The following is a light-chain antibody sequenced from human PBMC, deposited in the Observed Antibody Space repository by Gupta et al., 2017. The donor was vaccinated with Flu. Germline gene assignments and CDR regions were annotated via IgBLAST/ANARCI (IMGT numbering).Light chain of an antibody. CDR2: TAS. Sequence: DIQLTQSPSFVSASVGYRVTIACRASQAIGSYVVWYQQKPGQAPKLLIYTASILQSGVPSRFSGSGSGTEFSLTISSLQPDEFATYYCQQVHSYFWTFGQGTRV. V-gene: IGKV1-9*01. J-gene: IGKJ1*01. CDR3: QQVHSYFWT. CDR1: QAIGSY.